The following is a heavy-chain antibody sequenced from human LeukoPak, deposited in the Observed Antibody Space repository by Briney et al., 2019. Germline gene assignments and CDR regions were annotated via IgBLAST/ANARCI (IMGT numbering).Heavy chain of an antibody. CDR3: ARQIASAGTAGFDF. Sequence: SETLSLTCTVSGGSISSYYRSWIRQPAGKGLEWIGRIYSTGSTNYNPSLKSRVTMSVDTSKNQFSLRLRSVTAADTAVYYCARQIASAGTAGFDFWGQGALVTVSP. V-gene: IGHV4-4*07. D-gene: IGHD6-13*01. CDR2: IYSTGST. J-gene: IGHJ4*02. CDR1: GGSISSYY.